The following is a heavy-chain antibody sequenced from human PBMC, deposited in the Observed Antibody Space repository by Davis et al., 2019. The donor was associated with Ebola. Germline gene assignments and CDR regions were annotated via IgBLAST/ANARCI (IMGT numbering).Heavy chain of an antibody. CDR2: MKEDGSEK. V-gene: IGHV3-7*01. CDR3: ARDLYLGSWNYYGMDV. J-gene: IGHJ6*02. CDR1: EFMFSSYG. D-gene: IGHD2-2*02. Sequence: GGSLRLSCAASEFMFSSYGMSWVRQVPGKGLEWVANMKEDGSEKYFVDSVKGRFTISRDNAKNSLYLQMNSLRVEDTAMYYCARDLYLGSWNYYGMDVWGQGTTVTVSS.